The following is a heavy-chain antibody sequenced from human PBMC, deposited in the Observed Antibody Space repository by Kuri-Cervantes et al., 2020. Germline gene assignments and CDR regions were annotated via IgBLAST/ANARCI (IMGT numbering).Heavy chain of an antibody. CDR2: SNAGNGNT. CDR1: GYTFTSYA. Sequence: ASVKVSCKASGYTFTSYAMHWVRQAPGQRLEWMGWSNAGNGNTKYSQEFQGRVTITGDTSTSTAYMELRSLRSDDTAVYYSARGSSGWYLGAWFDPWGQGTLVTVSS. CDR3: ARGSSGWYLGAWFDP. J-gene: IGHJ5*02. V-gene: IGHV1-3*02. D-gene: IGHD6-19*01.